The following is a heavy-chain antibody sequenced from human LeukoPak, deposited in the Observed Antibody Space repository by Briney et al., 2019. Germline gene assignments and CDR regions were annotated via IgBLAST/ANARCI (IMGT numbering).Heavy chain of an antibody. CDR1: GFTFSSYG. Sequence: GGSLRLSCAASGFTFSSYGMHWVRQAPGKGLEWVAVISYDGSNKYYADSVKGRFTISRDNSKNTLYLQMNSLRAEDTAVYYCAKVRAITIVRGVTPEFDYWGQGTLVTVSS. CDR2: ISYDGSNK. CDR3: AKVRAITIVRGVTPEFDY. J-gene: IGHJ4*02. V-gene: IGHV3-30*18. D-gene: IGHD3-10*01.